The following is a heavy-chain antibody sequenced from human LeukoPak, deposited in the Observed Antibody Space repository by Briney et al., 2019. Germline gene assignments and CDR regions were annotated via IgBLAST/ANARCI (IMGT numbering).Heavy chain of an antibody. D-gene: IGHD5-18*01. Sequence: PSETLSLTCTVSGGSISSYYWSWIRQPAGKGLEWIGRIYTSGSTNYNPSLKSRVTMSVDTSKNQFSLKLSSVTAADTAVYYCAKDEDGYSYGYYFDYWGQGTLVTVSS. CDR1: GGSISSYY. CDR2: IYTSGST. V-gene: IGHV4-4*07. J-gene: IGHJ4*02. CDR3: AKDEDGYSYGYYFDY.